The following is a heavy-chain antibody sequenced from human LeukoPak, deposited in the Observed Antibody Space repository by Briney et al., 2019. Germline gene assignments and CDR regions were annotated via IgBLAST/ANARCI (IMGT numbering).Heavy chain of an antibody. J-gene: IGHJ4*02. CDR1: GGSISSSSYY. V-gene: IGHV4-39*01. Sequence: SETLSLTCTVSGGSISSSSYYWGWIRQPPGKGLEWIGSIYYSGSTYYNPSLKSRVTISVDTSKNQFSLKLSSVTAADTAVYYCARRVASRPMYCFDNWGQGKLVTVSS. CDR3: ARRVASRPMYCFDN. D-gene: IGHD2-15*01. CDR2: IYYSGST.